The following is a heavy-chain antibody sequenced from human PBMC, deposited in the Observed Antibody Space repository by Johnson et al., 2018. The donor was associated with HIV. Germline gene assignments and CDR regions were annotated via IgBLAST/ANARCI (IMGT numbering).Heavy chain of an antibody. D-gene: IGHD4-23*01. Sequence: QVQLVESGGGLVNPGGSLRLSCAASGFTFSDYYMSWIRQAPGKGLEWVSYITSSGNTVYYADSVKGRFTISRDNSKNTLYLQMNSLRAEDTAVYYCANGRSTVVTDALDIWGQGTMVTVSS. CDR2: ITSSGNTV. CDR1: GFTFSDYY. V-gene: IGHV3-11*04. J-gene: IGHJ3*02. CDR3: ANGRSTVVTDALDI.